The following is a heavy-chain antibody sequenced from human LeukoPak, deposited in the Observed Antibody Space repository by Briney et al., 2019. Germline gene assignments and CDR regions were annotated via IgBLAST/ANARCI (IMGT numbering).Heavy chain of an antibody. V-gene: IGHV4-34*01. J-gene: IGHJ4*02. Sequence: SETLSLTCTVSGGSISSYYWSWIRQPAGKGLEWIGEINHSGRTDYNPSLKSRVTISVDTSKNQFSLKLSSVTAADAAVYYCASGTGPDCSGGTCSLGYFDYWGLGNLVTVSS. CDR2: INHSGRT. CDR3: ASGTGPDCSGGTCSLGYFDY. CDR1: GGSISSYY. D-gene: IGHD2-15*01.